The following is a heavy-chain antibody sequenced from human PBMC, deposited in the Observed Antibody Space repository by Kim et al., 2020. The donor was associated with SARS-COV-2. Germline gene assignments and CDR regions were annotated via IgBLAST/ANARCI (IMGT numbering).Heavy chain of an antibody. CDR1: GGSFSGYY. CDR2: INHSGST. Sequence: SETLSLTCAVYGGSFSGYYWSWIRQPPGKGLEWIGEINHSGSTNYNPSLKSRVTISVDTSKNQFSLKLSSVTAADTAVYYCARGHCSGGSCYFDYWGQGTLVTVSS. CDR3: ARGHCSGGSCYFDY. J-gene: IGHJ4*02. D-gene: IGHD2-15*01. V-gene: IGHV4-34*01.